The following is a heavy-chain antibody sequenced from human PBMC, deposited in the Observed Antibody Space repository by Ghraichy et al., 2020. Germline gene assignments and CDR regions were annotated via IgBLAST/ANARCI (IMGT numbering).Heavy chain of an antibody. Sequence: QTLSLTCTFSGFSLSTSGMCVSWIRQPPGKALEWLALIDWDDDKYYSTSLKTRLTISKDTSKNQVVLTMTNMDPVDTATYYCARYYYGSGRFDYWGQGTLVTVSS. CDR3: ARYYYGSGRFDY. D-gene: IGHD3-10*01. J-gene: IGHJ4*02. CDR1: GFSLSTSGMC. CDR2: IDWDDDK. V-gene: IGHV2-70*01.